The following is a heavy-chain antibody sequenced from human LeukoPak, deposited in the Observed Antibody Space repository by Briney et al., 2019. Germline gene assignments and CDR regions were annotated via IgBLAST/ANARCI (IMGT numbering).Heavy chain of an antibody. CDR2: ISGDGSTT. V-gene: IGHV3-74*01. CDR3: AKRSKGGDSTGYYYYFDL. Sequence: GGSLRLSCAASGFTFSSSAMNWVRQAPGKGLVWVSLISGDGSTTIYADSVKGRFTISRDNAKNTLFLQMNSLRAEDTAVYYCAKRSKGGDSTGYYYYFDLWGRGTLVTVSS. CDR1: GFTFSSSA. D-gene: IGHD3-22*01. J-gene: IGHJ2*01.